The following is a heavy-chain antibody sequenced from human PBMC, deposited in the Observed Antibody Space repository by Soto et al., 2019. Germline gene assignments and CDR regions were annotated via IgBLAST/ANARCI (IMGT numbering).Heavy chain of an antibody. CDR1: VFTFSSYN. CDR2: ISSRGDYV. V-gene: IGHV3-21*06. CDR3: GREPEFWNGYSGWFDT. J-gene: IGHJ5*02. Sequence: GGSLRLSCASSVFTFSSYNMNCVRHSPGKWLEWVSSISSRGDYVFYADSVKGRFTVSRDNADNALFLQINSLRVEDTAVYYCGREPEFWNGYSGWFDTWGQGTLVTLAS. D-gene: IGHD3-3*01.